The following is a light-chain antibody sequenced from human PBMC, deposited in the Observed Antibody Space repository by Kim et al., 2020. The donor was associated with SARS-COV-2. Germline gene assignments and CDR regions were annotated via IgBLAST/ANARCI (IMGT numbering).Light chain of an antibody. CDR3: QSADGSGTYV. J-gene: IGLJ1*01. V-gene: IGLV3-25*03. CDR1: TLPEKQ. Sequence: SPVQSASITCSGDTLPEKQTYWYQQKSGQDPLLVIYKDNERPSGIPGRFSGSSSGTTVTLTISGVQAEDDADYYCQSADGSGTYVFGTGTKVTVL. CDR2: KDN.